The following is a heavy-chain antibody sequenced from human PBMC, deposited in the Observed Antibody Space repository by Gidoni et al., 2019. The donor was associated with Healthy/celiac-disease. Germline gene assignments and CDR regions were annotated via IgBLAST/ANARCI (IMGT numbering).Heavy chain of an antibody. CDR1: GFTVSSNY. D-gene: IGHD3-22*01. CDR2: IYSGGST. CDR3: ARDFFSVNDSSGYYLGEAFDI. Sequence: EVQLVESGGGLIQPGGSLRLSCAASGFTVSSNYMSWVRQAPGKGLEWVSVIYSGGSTYYADSVKGRFTISRDNSKNTLYLQMNSLRAEDTAVYYCARDFFSVNDSSGYYLGEAFDIWGQGTMVTVSS. J-gene: IGHJ3*02. V-gene: IGHV3-53*01.